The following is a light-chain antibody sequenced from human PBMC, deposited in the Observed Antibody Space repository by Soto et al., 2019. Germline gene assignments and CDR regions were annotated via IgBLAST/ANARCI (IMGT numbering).Light chain of an antibody. Sequence: EAVLTQSPATLSVSPGERATISCRASQSVATNLALYQQRPGQAPGLLIYGASKRAIGLPARFSGSGSGTEFTLTITSLQSEDFAVYDCQQYNNWPPWTFGQGTKVDIK. V-gene: IGKV3-15*01. CDR3: QQYNNWPPWT. CDR2: GAS. J-gene: IGKJ1*01. CDR1: QSVATN.